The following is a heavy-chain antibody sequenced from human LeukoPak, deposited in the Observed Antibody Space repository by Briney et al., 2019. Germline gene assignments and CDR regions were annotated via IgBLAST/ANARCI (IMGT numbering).Heavy chain of an antibody. V-gene: IGHV3-53*01. CDR3: ARGGSGWSEGAFDI. CDR2: IYSGGST. Sequence: GGSLRLSCAASGFTVSSNYMSWVRQAPGKGLEWVSVIYSGGSTYYADSVKGRFTISRDNSKNTLYLQMNSLRAEDTAVYYCARGGSGWSEGAFDIWGQGTMVTVSS. CDR1: GFTVSSNY. J-gene: IGHJ3*02. D-gene: IGHD6-19*01.